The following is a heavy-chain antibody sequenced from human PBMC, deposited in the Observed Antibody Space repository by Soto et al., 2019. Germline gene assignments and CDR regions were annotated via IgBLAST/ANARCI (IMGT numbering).Heavy chain of an antibody. D-gene: IGHD6-13*01. CDR1: GGPFSSYA. Sequence: GASMKVSCKASGGPFSSYAISWVRQAPGQGLEWMGGIIPIFGTANYAQKFQGRVTITADESTSTAYMELSSLRSEDTAVYYCARAAAADAFDIWGQGTMVTVSS. V-gene: IGHV1-69*13. CDR3: ARAAAADAFDI. J-gene: IGHJ3*02. CDR2: IIPIFGTA.